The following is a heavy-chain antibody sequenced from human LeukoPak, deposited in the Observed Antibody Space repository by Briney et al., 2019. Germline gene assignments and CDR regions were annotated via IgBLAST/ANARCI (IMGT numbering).Heavy chain of an antibody. J-gene: IGHJ6*02. D-gene: IGHD3-22*01. CDR3: ARDLYYYDSSGYYYASIYYYGMDV. CDR2: INPNSGGT. CDR1: GYTFTGYY. V-gene: IGHV1-2*02. Sequence: ASVKVSCKASGYTFTGYYMHWVRQAPGQGLEWMGRINPNSGGTNYAQKFQGRVTMTRDTSISTAYMELSRLRSDDTAVYYCARDLYYYDSSGYYYASIYYYGMDVWGQGTTVTVSS.